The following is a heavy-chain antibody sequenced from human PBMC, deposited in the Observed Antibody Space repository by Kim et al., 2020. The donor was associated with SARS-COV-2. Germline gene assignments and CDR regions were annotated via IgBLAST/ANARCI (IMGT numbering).Heavy chain of an antibody. Sequence: GGSLRLSCAASGFTLSTYWMSWVRQAPGKGLEWVANIKQDGSEKTQVDSVKGQFTISRDNAKNSLYLKMNSRSAEDTAVYYCASGWNGFKWGQGTLGTVSS. CDR1: GFTLSTYW. CDR3: ASGWNGFK. D-gene: IGHD1-1*01. CDR2: IKQDGSEK. J-gene: IGHJ4*02. V-gene: IGHV3-7*01.